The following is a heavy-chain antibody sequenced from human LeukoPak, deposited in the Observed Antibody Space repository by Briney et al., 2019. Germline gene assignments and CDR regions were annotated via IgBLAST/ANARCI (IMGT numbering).Heavy chain of an antibody. CDR3: AKEYFGFAFDY. D-gene: IGHD3-9*01. J-gene: IGHJ4*02. CDR2: ITSSGDST. Sequence: PGGSLRLSCAASGFTFSSYAMSWVRQAPGKGLEWVSDITSSGDSTYYADSVKGRFTISRDNPKNTLYLLMNSLRAEDTSIYYCAKEYFGFAFDYWGQGTVVTVSS. CDR1: GFTFSSYA. V-gene: IGHV3-23*01.